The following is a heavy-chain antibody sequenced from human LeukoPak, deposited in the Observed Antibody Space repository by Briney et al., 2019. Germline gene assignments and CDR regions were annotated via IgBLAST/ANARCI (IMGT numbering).Heavy chain of an antibody. CDR2: IYYSGST. CDR1: GGSISTYY. CDR3: ARAPGGNAGNFQH. V-gene: IGHV4-59*01. D-gene: IGHD4-23*01. J-gene: IGHJ1*01. Sequence: PSETLSLTCTVSGGSISTYYWNWIRQPPGKGLEWIGYIYYSGSTNYNPSLKNRVTISVDTSKNHFSLKLSSVTAADTAVYYCARAPGGNAGNFQHWGQGTLVTVSS.